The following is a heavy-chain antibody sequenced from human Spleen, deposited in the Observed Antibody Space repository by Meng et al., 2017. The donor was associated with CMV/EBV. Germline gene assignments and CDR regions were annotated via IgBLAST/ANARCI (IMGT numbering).Heavy chain of an antibody. CDR1: GGSITSDGVF. CDR3: ARGAAAFP. V-gene: IGHV4-31*02. Sequence: QLQLQESGPGLVEPLPTFSLTCTLSGGSITSDGVFWTWVRQFQGKALEWIGYIHYSGSTLYNPSLQNRLIISRDTSKNQFFLKLNSVTAADTAIYYCARGAAAFPWGRGILVTISS. J-gene: IGHJ5*02. CDR2: IHYSGST. D-gene: IGHD6-25*01.